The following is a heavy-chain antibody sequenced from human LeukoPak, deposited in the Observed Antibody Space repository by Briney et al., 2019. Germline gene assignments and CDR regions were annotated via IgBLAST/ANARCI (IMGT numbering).Heavy chain of an antibody. V-gene: IGHV1-69*13. CDR1: GGTFSSYA. CDR2: IIPIFGTA. D-gene: IGHD3-3*01. J-gene: IGHJ3*02. Sequence: RASVKVSCKASGGTFSSYAISWVRQAPGQGLEWMGGIIPIFGTANYAQKFQGRVTITADESTSTAYMELSSLRSEDTAGYYCARKQNDFWSGYSYAFDIWGQGTMVTVSS. CDR3: ARKQNDFWSGYSYAFDI.